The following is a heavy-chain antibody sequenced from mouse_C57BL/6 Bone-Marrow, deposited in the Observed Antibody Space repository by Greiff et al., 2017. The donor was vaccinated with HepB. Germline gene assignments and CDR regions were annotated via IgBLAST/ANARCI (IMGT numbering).Heavy chain of an antibody. CDR1: GYAFTNYL. CDR2: INPGSGGT. CDR3: ARGGLRHYFDY. J-gene: IGHJ2*01. V-gene: IGHV1-54*01. Sequence: VQLQQSGAELVRPGTSVKVSCKASGYAFTNYLIEWVKQRPGQGLEWIGVINPGSGGTNYNEKFKGKATLTADKSSSTAYMQRSSLTSEDSAVYVWARGGLRHYFDYWGQGTTLTVSS. D-gene: IGHD2-4*01.